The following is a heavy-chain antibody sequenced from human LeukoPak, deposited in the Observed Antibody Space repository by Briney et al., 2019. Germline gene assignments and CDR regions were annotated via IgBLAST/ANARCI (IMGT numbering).Heavy chain of an antibody. V-gene: IGHV4-59*08. D-gene: IGHD2-15*01. CDR3: ARQGCSGGSCYFPNWFDP. Sequence: SETLSLTCTVSGGSISSYYWSWIRQPPGKGLEWIGYIYYSGSTNYNPSLKSRVTISVDTSKNQFSLKLSSVAAADTAVYYCARQGCSGGSCYFPNWFDPWGQGTLVTVSS. CDR1: GGSISSYY. J-gene: IGHJ5*02. CDR2: IYYSGST.